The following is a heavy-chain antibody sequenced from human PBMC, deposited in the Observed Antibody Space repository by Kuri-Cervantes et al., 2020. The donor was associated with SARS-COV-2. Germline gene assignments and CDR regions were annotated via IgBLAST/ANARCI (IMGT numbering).Heavy chain of an antibody. J-gene: IGHJ4*02. Sequence: GSLRLSCAVSGYSISSGYYWGWIRQPPGKGLEWIGSIYYSGSTYYNPSLKSRVTISVDTSKNQFSLKLSSVTAADTAVYYCAGPQNYYFDYWGQGTLVTVSS. CDR3: AGPQNYYFDY. D-gene: IGHD2/OR15-2a*01. CDR1: GYSISSGYY. V-gene: IGHV4-38-2*01. CDR2: IYYSGST.